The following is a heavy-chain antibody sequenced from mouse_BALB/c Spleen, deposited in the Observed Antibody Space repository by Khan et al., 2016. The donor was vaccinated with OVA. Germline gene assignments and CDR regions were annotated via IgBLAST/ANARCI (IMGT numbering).Heavy chain of an antibody. CDR1: GYTFTSYT. CDR2: INPSSGYT. CDR3: AMWTYYAMDY. J-gene: IGHJ4*01. V-gene: IGHV1-4*01. Sequence: QVQLQQPGAELARPGASVKMSCKASGYTFTSYTMHWVKQRPGQGLEWIGYINPSSGYTNYNQKFKDKATLTADKSSSTAYMQLSSLTSEDSAVYYCAMWTYYAMDYWYQGTSVTVSS.